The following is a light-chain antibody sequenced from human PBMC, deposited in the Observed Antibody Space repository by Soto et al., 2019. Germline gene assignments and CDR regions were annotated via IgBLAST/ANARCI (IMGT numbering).Light chain of an antibody. J-gene: IGLJ2*01. CDR2: DVS. CDR3: SSYTSSSTRVV. CDR1: SSDVGGYNY. V-gene: IGLV2-14*01. Sequence: QSALTQPASVSGSPGQSITISCTGTSSDVGGYNYVSWYQQNPGKAPKLMIYDVSNRPSGVSNRFSGSKSGNTASLTISGLQAEDEAYYYCSSYTSSSTRVVFGGGTQQPVL.